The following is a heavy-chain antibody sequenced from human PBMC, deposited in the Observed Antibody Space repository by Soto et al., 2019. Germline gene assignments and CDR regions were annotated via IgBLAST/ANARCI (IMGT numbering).Heavy chain of an antibody. V-gene: IGHV1-24*01. CDR2: FDPEDGET. Sequence: GASVKVSCKVFGYTLTELSMHWVRQAPGKGLEWMGGFDPEDGETIYAQKFQGRVTMTEDTSTDTAYMELSSLRSEDTAVYYCATTDKYVDTAMVAYWGQGALVTVSS. CDR3: ATTDKYVDTAMVAY. J-gene: IGHJ4*02. D-gene: IGHD5-18*01. CDR1: GYTLTELS.